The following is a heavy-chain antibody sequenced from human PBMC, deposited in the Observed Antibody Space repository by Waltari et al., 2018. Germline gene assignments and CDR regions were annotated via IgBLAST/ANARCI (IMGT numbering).Heavy chain of an antibody. D-gene: IGHD1-1*01. CDR2: IDTSHASP. J-gene: IGHJ4*02. Sequence: QVQLVQSESEWKKTGASVKISCKASGYPFFNYALTWVRQAPGQGLEWMGWIDTSHASPAYAQDFTGRFFFSFDISVRTAYLLITDLMPEDTAVYFCARYADWTRRNFQLDYWGQGTQVAVSS. CDR3: ARYADWTRRNFQLDY. V-gene: IGHV7-4-1*02. CDR1: GYPFFNYA.